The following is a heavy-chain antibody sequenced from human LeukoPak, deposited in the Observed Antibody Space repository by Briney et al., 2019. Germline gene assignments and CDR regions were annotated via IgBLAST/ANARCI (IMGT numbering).Heavy chain of an antibody. CDR3: ARDLWGSHFDY. V-gene: IGHV4-61*02. D-gene: IGHD7-27*01. J-gene: IGHJ4*02. CDR2: IYTSGST. Sequence: SQTLSLTCSVSGGSISSGSYYWSWIRQPAGMGLEWIGRIYTSGSTNYNPSLKSRVTISVDTSKNQFSLKLSSVTAADTAVYYCARDLWGSHFDYWGQGTLVTVSS. CDR1: GGSISSGSYY.